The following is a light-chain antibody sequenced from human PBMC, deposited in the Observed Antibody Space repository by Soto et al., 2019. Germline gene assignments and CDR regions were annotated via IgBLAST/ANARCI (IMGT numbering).Light chain of an antibody. Sequence: EIVLTQSPGTLSLSPGERATLSCRASQSISSSYLAWYQQKPGQAPRLLVYGASSRATGIPDRFSGRGSGTDFTLTISRLEPEDVAVYYCQQYGSSRFTFGPGTKVDIK. V-gene: IGKV3-20*01. J-gene: IGKJ3*01. CDR2: GAS. CDR1: QSISSSY. CDR3: QQYGSSRFT.